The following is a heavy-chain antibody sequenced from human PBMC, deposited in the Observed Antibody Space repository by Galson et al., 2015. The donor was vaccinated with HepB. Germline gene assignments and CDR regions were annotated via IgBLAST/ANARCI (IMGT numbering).Heavy chain of an antibody. CDR1: GYTFTSYY. CDR2: INPSGGST. J-gene: IGHJ4*02. Sequence: SVKASCKASGYTFTSYYMHWVRQAPGQGLEWMGIINPSGGSTSYAQKFQGRVTMTRDTSTSTVYMELSSLRSEDTAVYYCARNIHGNYGSGTGLDYWGQGTLVTVSS. D-gene: IGHD3-10*01. CDR3: ARNIHGNYGSGTGLDY. V-gene: IGHV1-46*03.